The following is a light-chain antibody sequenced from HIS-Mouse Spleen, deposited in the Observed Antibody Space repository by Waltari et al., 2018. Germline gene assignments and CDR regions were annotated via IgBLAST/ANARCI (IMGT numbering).Light chain of an antibody. CDR2: DGS. J-gene: IGLJ2*01. CDR3: CSYAGSSTSVV. V-gene: IGLV2-23*01. Sequence: QSALTQPASVSGSPGQSITISCTGTSRDVGSYNLVSWYQQHPGKAPKLMIYDGSKPPSGVSNRFSGSKSGNTASLTISGLQAEDEADYYCCSYAGSSTSVVFGGGTKLTVL. CDR1: SRDVGSYNL.